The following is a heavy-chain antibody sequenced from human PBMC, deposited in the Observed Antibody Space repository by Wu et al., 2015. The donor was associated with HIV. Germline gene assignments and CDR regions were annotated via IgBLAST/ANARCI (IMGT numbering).Heavy chain of an antibody. J-gene: IGHJ4*02. CDR2: MNPNSGNT. D-gene: IGHD6-13*01. CDR3: ARGLRFPRGGIAAN. CDR1: GYTFSDYF. V-gene: IGHV1-8*02. Sequence: QVQLVQSGAEVKKPGASVKVSCKTSGYTFSDYFIHWVRQAPGQGLEWMGWMNPNSGNTGYAQKFQGRVTMTRNTSISTAYMELSSLRSEDTAVYYCARGLRFPRGGIAANWGQGTLVTVSS.